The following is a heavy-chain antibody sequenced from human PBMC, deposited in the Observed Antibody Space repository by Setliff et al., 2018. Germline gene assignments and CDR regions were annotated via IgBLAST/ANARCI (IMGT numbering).Heavy chain of an antibody. CDR1: GGSISSGAYH. D-gene: IGHD3-16*01. CDR2: IYYSGST. CDR3: ARDRLTAPYYFDY. J-gene: IGHJ4*02. Sequence: PSETLSLTCTVSGGSISSGAYHWSWIRQHPGKGLEWIGYIYYSGSTYYNPSLKSRLTLSVDASNNQFSLKLTSVTAADTAVYYCARDRLTAPYYFDYWGQGTLVTV. V-gene: IGHV4-31*03.